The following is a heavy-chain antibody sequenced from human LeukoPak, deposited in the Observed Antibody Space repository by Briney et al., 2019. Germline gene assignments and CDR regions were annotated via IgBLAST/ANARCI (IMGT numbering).Heavy chain of an antibody. Sequence: GGSLRLSCAASGFTFSSYGMPWVRQAPGKGLEWVAFIRYDGSNKYYADSVKGRFTISRDNSKNTLYLQMNSLRAEDTAVYYCAKDQVALMDYWGQGTLVTVSS. CDR3: AKDQVALMDY. D-gene: IGHD2-8*01. CDR2: IRYDGSNK. V-gene: IGHV3-30*02. J-gene: IGHJ4*02. CDR1: GFTFSSYG.